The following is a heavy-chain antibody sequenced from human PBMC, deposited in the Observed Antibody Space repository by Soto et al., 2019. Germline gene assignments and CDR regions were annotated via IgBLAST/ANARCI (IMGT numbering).Heavy chain of an antibody. CDR3: ARYQPYSTGYYYFDH. D-gene: IGHD6-19*01. CDR2: MSGHNGHK. CDR1: GYNFTTYG. Sequence: QVQLVQSGAEVKKPGASVKVSCKTSGYNFTTYGVSWVRQAPGQGLEWMGWMSGHNGHKNYAQTFQGRFTMTTDTSTTTAYMELRSLRSDDTALYYCARYQPYSTGYYYFDHWGQGTLAIVTS. J-gene: IGHJ4*02. V-gene: IGHV1-18*01.